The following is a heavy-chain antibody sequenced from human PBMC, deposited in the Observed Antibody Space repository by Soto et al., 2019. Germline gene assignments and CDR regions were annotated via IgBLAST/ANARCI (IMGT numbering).Heavy chain of an antibody. CDR1: GGSFSGYY. CDR3: AAHLFTMVRESYTH. D-gene: IGHD3-10*01. V-gene: IGHV4-34*01. Sequence: SETLSLTCAVYGGSFSGYYWSWIRQPPGKGLEWIGEINHSGSTNYNPSLKSRVTISVDTSKNQFSLKLSSVTAADTAVYYCAAHLFTMVRESYTHWGQGTLVTVSS. CDR2: INHSGST. J-gene: IGHJ4*02.